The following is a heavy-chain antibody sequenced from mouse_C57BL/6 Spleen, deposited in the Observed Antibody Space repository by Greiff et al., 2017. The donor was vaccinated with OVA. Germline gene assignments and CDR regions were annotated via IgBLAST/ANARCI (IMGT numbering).Heavy chain of an antibody. V-gene: IGHV5-17*01. Sequence: EVKLMESGGGLVKPGGSLKLSCAASGFTFSDYGMHWVRQAPETGLEWVAYISSGSSTIYYADTVKGRFTISRDNAKNTLFLQMTSLRSEDTAMYYCARRRDYFDYWGQGTTLTVSS. J-gene: IGHJ2*01. CDR3: ARRRDYFDY. CDR1: GFTFSDYG. CDR2: ISSGSSTI.